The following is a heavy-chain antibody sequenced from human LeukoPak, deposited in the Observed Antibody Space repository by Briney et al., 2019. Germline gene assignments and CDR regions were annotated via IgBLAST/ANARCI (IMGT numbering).Heavy chain of an antibody. Sequence: ASVKVSCKASGYTFTSYYMHWVRQAPGQGLEWMGIINPSGGSTSYAQKFQGRVTMTRDTCTSTVYMELSSLRSEDTAVYYCARDPSGYSGYDSHYFDYWGQGTLVTVSS. CDR1: GYTFTSYY. CDR3: ARDPSGYSGYDSHYFDY. D-gene: IGHD5-12*01. V-gene: IGHV1-46*01. J-gene: IGHJ4*02. CDR2: INPSGGST.